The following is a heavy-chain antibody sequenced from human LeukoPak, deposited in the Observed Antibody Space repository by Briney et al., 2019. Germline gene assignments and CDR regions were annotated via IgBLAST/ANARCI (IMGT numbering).Heavy chain of an antibody. D-gene: IGHD3-3*01. CDR3: AKGTRFLPYGMDV. CDR2: ISGSGGST. CDR1: GFTFSGYA. J-gene: IGHJ6*02. V-gene: IGHV3-23*01. Sequence: GGSLRLSCAASGFTFSGYAMSWVRQAPGKGLEWVSAISGSGGSTYYADSVKGRFTISRDNSKNTLYLQMNSLRAEDTAVYYCAKGTRFLPYGMDVWGQGTTVTVSS.